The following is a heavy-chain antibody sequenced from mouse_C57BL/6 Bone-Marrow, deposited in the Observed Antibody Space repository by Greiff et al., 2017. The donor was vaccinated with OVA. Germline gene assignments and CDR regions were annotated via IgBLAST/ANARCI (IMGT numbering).Heavy chain of an antibody. V-gene: IGHV14-2*01. CDR2: IDPEDGET. CDR1: GFNIKDYY. CDR3: ANYYGSSYEFAY. Sequence: EVMLVESGAELVKPGASVKLSCTASGFNIKDYYMHWVKQRTEQGLEWIGRIDPEDGETKYAPKFQGKATITADTSSNTAYLQLSSLTSEDTAVYYCANYYGSSYEFAYWGQGTLVTVSA. J-gene: IGHJ3*01. D-gene: IGHD1-1*01.